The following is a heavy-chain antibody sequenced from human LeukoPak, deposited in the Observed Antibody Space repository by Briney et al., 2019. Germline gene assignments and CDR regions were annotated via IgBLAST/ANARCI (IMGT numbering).Heavy chain of an antibody. J-gene: IGHJ4*02. CDR3: IRGTVGAPGNDY. CDR2: ISQDGSNK. V-gene: IGHV3-30*03. D-gene: IGHD1-26*01. Sequence: GGSLRLSCAASGFTLSNSAMHWVRQAPGKGLEWAAVISQDGSNKYYADSVKGRFTISRDDSKNTLYLQMNSLRAEDTAVYYCIRGTVGAPGNDYWGQGTLVTVSS. CDR1: GFTLSNSA.